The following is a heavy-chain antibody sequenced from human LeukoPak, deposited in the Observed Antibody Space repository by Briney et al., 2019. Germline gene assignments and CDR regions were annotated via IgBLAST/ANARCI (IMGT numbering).Heavy chain of an antibody. D-gene: IGHD6-19*01. V-gene: IGHV4-34*01. Sequence: SETLPLTCAVNGGSFSGYFWSWIRQPPGKGLEWIGEINHSGTTNYHPSLKSRVTISVDTSRDQFSLKLSSVTAADTAVYYCARVSWWLVRNLFDYWGQGTLVTVSS. CDR1: GGSFSGYF. J-gene: IGHJ4*02. CDR2: INHSGTT. CDR3: ARVSWWLVRNLFDY.